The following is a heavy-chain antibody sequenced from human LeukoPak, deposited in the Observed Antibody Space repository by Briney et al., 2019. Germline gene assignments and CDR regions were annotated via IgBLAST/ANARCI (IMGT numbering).Heavy chain of an antibody. CDR1: GFTFSSYA. D-gene: IGHD4-23*01. CDR3: AKDPTTVVTKNWFDP. J-gene: IGHJ5*02. Sequence: GGSLRLSCAASGFTFSSYAMSWVRQAPGKGLEWVSAISGSGGSTYYADSVKGRLTISRDNSKNTLYLQMNSLRAEDTAVYYCAKDPTTVVTKNWFDPWGQGTLVTVSS. CDR2: ISGSGGST. V-gene: IGHV3-23*01.